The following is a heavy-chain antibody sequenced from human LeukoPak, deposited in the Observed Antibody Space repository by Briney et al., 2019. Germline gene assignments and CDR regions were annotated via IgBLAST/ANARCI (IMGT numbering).Heavy chain of an antibody. D-gene: IGHD6-13*01. CDR2: INPNSGGT. CDR3: ARDPSPIAAAGHFDY. Sequence: ASVKVSCTASGYTFTGYYMHWVRQAPGQGLEWMGWINPNSGGTNYAQKFQGRVTMTRDTSISTAYMELSRLRSDDTAVYYCARDPSPIAAAGHFDYWGQGTLVTVSS. CDR1: GYTFTGYY. J-gene: IGHJ4*02. V-gene: IGHV1-2*02.